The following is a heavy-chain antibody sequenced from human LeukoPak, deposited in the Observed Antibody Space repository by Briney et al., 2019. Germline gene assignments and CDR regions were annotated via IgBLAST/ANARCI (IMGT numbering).Heavy chain of an antibody. CDR3: ARGAPRTD. Sequence: PGGSLRLSCAASRFTFSSYVMSWVRQAPGKGLEWVSVISNSDSRTYYADSVKGRFSISRDNSKNTLYLQMNSLRAEDTAVYYCARGAPRTDWGQGTLVTVSS. CDR2: ISNSDSRT. J-gene: IGHJ4*02. CDR1: RFTFSSYV. V-gene: IGHV3-23*01.